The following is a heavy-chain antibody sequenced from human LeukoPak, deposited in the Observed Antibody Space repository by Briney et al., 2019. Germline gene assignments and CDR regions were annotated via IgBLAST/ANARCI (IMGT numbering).Heavy chain of an antibody. CDR1: GLTFSTYS. V-gene: IGHV3-48*01. Sequence: GGSLRLSCGASGLTFSTYSMNWVRQAPGKGLEWVSYISSDSGTIYYADSVKGRFTISRDNAKKSLYLQMNSLRAEDSAVYYCARAAQPGFDPWGQGTLVTVSS. CDR3: ARAAQPGFDP. CDR2: ISSDSGTI. J-gene: IGHJ5*02. D-gene: IGHD1-14*01.